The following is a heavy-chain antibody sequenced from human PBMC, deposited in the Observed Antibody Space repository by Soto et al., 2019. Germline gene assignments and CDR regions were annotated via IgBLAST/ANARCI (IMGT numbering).Heavy chain of an antibody. D-gene: IGHD3-10*01. J-gene: IGHJ2*01. CDR1: GFTFSDYY. CDR3: ARAGGSWRSYWYFDP. CDR2: ISTTGSTI. Sequence: QVQLVESGGGLVKPGGSLRLSCAASGFTFSDYYMSWIRQAPGKGLEWVAYISTTGSTIYYPDSVKGRFTISRDNAKKSLYLHMNSLRAEDTAVYYCARAGGSWRSYWYFDPWGRGTLVTVSS. V-gene: IGHV3-11*01.